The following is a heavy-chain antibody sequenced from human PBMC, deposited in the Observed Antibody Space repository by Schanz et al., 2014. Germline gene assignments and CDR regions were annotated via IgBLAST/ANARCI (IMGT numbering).Heavy chain of an antibody. Sequence: QVQLVQSGAEVKKPGASVRVSCKASGYTFTSYDFNWVRQAPGQGLEWMGWMNPDSGNTGYAQKFQGRVTITADRSTSTAYMELSSLRSEDTAVYYCAGTYCSSTSCYTGYYYMDVWGKGTTVTVSS. CDR3: AGTYCSSTSCYTGYYYMDV. D-gene: IGHD2-2*02. V-gene: IGHV1-8*01. CDR1: GYTFTSYD. CDR2: MNPDSGNT. J-gene: IGHJ6*03.